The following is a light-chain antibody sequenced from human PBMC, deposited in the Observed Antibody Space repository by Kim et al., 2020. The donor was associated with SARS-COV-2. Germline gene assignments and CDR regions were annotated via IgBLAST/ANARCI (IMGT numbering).Light chain of an antibody. J-gene: IGLJ3*02. CDR3: YSTDSSGNHWV. Sequence: SYELTQPPSVSVSPGQTARITCSGDALPKKYAYWYQQKSGKAPVLVIYEDSKRPSGIPERFSGSSSGTMATLTISGAQVEDEAVYYCYSTDSSGNHWVFGGGTQLTVL. V-gene: IGLV3-10*01. CDR1: ALPKKY. CDR2: EDS.